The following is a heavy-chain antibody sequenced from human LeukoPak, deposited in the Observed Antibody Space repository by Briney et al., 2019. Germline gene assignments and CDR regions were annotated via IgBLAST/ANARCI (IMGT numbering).Heavy chain of an antibody. Sequence: GGSLRLSCAASGFTVITNDMTWVRQAPGKGLEWVSVLYSDGNTKYADSVQGRFTISRDNSKNTLYLEMNSLSPDDTAVYYCARGVEPLAANTLAYWGQGTMVTVAP. CDR3: ARGVEPLAANTLAY. CDR1: GFTVITND. V-gene: IGHV3-53*01. CDR2: LYSDGNT. J-gene: IGHJ3*01. D-gene: IGHD1-14*01.